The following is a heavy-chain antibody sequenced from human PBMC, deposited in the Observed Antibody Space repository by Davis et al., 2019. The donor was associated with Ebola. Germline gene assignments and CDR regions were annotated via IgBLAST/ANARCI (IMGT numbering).Heavy chain of an antibody. J-gene: IGHJ6*04. CDR1: GASISSSY. D-gene: IGHD6-13*01. Sequence: SETLSLTCTVSGASISSSYWSWIRQSPGKGLEWIGYLYFSGSTNYNPSLKSRVTISVDTSKNQFSLKLSSVTAADTAVYYCARHWGYSSSSTPADVWGKGTTVTVSS. V-gene: IGHV4-59*08. CDR3: ARHWGYSSSSTPADV. CDR2: LYFSGST.